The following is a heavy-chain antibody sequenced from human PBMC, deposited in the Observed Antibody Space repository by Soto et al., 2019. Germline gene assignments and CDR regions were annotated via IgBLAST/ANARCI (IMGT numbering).Heavy chain of an antibody. CDR3: ARVGTMVRGVIPRPFDY. J-gene: IGHJ4*02. CDR1: GGSFSGYY. D-gene: IGHD3-10*01. V-gene: IGHV4-34*01. Sequence: ASETLSLTCAVYGGSFSGYYWSWIRQPPGKGLEWIGEINHSGSTNYNPSLKSRVTISVDTSKNQFSLKLSSVTAADTAVYYCARVGTMVRGVIPRPFDYWGQGTLVTVSS. CDR2: INHSGST.